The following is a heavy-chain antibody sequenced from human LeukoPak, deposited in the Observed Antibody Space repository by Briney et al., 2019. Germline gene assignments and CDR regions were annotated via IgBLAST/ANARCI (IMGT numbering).Heavy chain of an antibody. J-gene: IGHJ5*02. CDR2: ISSSSSYI. CDR1: GFTFSSYS. CDR3: AREPKQCPYCGGGGFDP. V-gene: IGHV3-21*01. Sequence: RPGGSLRLSCAASGFTFSSYSMNWVRQAPGKGLEWVSSISSSSSYIYYADSVKGRFTISRDNAKNSLYLQMNSLRAEDTAMYYCAREPKQCPYCGGGGFDPWGQGTLVTVSS. D-gene: IGHD2-21*01.